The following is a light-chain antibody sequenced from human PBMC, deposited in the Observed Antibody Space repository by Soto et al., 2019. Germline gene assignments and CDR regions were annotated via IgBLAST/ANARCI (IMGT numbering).Light chain of an antibody. Sequence: EVVVRQSPGNLSLSPVERDTLSCRASQSVTTQLAWYQQKPGQAPRLIIHGASSRATGVPDRITGSGSGTDFTLSISRLEPEDFAVYYCQQYGGSTRTFGQGTKWIS. J-gene: IGKJ1*01. CDR2: GAS. CDR1: QSVTTQ. CDR3: QQYGGSTRT. V-gene: IGKV3-20*01.